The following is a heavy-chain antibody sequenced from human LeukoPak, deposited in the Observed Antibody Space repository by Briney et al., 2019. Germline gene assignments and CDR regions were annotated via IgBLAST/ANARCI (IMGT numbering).Heavy chain of an antibody. CDR1: GFTFSSSG. D-gene: IGHD2-15*01. CDR3: AKGLVVVAATPLQFDY. CDR2: IRYDGSNK. V-gene: IGHV3-30*02. Sequence: PGGSLRLSCAASGFTFSSSGMHWVRLAPGKGLGWVAFIRYDGSNKYYADSVKGRFTISRDNSKNTLYLQMNSLRAEDTAVYYCAKGLVVVAATPLQFDYWGQGTLVTVSS. J-gene: IGHJ4*02.